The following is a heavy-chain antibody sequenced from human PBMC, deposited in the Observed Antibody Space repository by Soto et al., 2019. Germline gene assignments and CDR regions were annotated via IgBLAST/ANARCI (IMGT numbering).Heavy chain of an antibody. V-gene: IGHV1-69*06. CDR1: GGTFSSYA. J-gene: IGHJ6*02. CDR3: ASRCSGGSCYLHPPLGMDV. Sequence: QVQLVQSGAEVKKPGSSVKVSCKASGGTFSSYAISWVRQAPGQGLEWMGGIIPIFGTANYAQKFQGRVTITADKSTSTAYMELSSLRSEDTAVYYWASRCSGGSCYLHPPLGMDVWGQGTTVTVSS. CDR2: IIPIFGTA. D-gene: IGHD2-15*01.